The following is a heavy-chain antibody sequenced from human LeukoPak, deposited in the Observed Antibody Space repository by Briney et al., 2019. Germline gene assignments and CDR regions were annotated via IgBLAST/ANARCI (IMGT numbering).Heavy chain of an antibody. D-gene: IGHD4-17*01. CDR1: GGTFSSYA. V-gene: IGHV1-69*13. CDR2: IIPIFGTA. J-gene: IGHJ4*02. Sequence: SVKVSCKASGGTFSSYAISWVRQAPGQGLEWMGGIIPIFGTANYAQKFQGRVTITADESASTAYMELSSLGSEDTAVYYCARLAYGDFPFDYWGQGTLVTVSS. CDR3: ARLAYGDFPFDY.